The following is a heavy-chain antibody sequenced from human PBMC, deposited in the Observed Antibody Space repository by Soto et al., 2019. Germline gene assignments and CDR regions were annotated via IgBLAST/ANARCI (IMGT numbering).Heavy chain of an antibody. D-gene: IGHD1-26*01. CDR1: GGSISSSSYY. CDR2: IYYSGST. CDR3: ARHDLRSGSYYGGYYFDY. Sequence: SETLSLTCTVSGGSISSSSYYWGWIRQPPGKGLEWIGSIYYSGSTYYNPSLKSRVTISVDTSKNQFSLKLSSVTAADTAVYYCARHDLRSGSYYGGYYFDYWGQGTLVTVSS. V-gene: IGHV4-39*01. J-gene: IGHJ4*02.